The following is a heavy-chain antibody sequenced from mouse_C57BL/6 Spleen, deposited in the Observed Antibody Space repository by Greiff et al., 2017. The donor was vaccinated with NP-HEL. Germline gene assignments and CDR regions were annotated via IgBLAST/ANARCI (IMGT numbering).Heavy chain of an antibody. CDR1: GYAFSSYW. CDR3: ARWGTGYFDV. CDR2: IYPGDGDT. J-gene: IGHJ1*03. Sequence: QVQLKESGAELVKPGASVKISCKASGYAFSSYWMNWVKQRPGKGLEWIGQIYPGDGDTNYNGKFKGKATLTADKSSSTAYMQLSSLTSEDSAVYFCARWGTGYFDVWGTGTTVTVSS. V-gene: IGHV1-80*01. D-gene: IGHD3-1*01.